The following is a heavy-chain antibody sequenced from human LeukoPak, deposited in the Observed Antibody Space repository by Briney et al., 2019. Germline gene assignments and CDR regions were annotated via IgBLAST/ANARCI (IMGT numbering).Heavy chain of an antibody. Sequence: GGSLRLSCAASGFTFSIYWMSWVRQAPGKGLKWVASMKGDGSVKHFLDSVEGRFTISRDNAKNSLYLQMNSLRAEDTAVYYCARWDAYCSGGRCYSGDFAFDIWGQGTMVTVSS. CDR2: MKGDGSVK. J-gene: IGHJ3*02. D-gene: IGHD2-15*01. CDR1: GFTFSIYW. CDR3: ARWDAYCSGGRCYSGDFAFDI. V-gene: IGHV3-7*01.